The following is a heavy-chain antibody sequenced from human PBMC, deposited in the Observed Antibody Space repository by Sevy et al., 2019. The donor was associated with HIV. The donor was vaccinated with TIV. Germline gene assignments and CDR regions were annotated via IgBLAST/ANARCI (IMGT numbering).Heavy chain of an antibody. CDR2: IYWDDDK. V-gene: IGHV2-5*02. Sequence: SGPTLVNPTQTLTLTCTFSGFSLSTSGVGVGWIRQPPGKALEWLALIYWDDDKRYSPSLKSRLTITKDTSKNQVVLTMTNMHPVDTATYYCAHRRSKPLASYYYGMDVWGQGTTVTVSS. J-gene: IGHJ6*02. CDR1: GFSLSTSGVG. CDR3: AHRRSKPLASYYYGMDV. D-gene: IGHD6-6*01.